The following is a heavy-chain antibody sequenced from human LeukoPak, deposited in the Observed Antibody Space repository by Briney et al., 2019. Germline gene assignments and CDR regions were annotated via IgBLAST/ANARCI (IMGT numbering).Heavy chain of an antibody. V-gene: IGHV3-43D*03. D-gene: IGHD3-10*01. CDR1: GFTFDDYA. CDR2: ISWDGGST. J-gene: IGHJ4*02. Sequence: GGSLRLSCAASGFTFDDYAMHWVRQAPGKGLEWVSLISWDGGSTYYADSVKGRFTISRDNSKNSLYLQINSLRAEDTALYYCAKDMATSGSGSYDYWGQGTLVTVSS. CDR3: AKDMATSGSGSYDY.